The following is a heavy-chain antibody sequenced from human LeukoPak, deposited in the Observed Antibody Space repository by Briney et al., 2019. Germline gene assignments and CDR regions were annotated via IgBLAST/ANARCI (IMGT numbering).Heavy chain of an antibody. CDR3: ARLNDFWSGYPNYYYGMDV. CDR1: GGSFSGYY. Sequence: SETLSLTCAVYGGSFSGYYWSWLRQPPGKGLEWIGEMNHSGSTNYNPSLKSRVTISVDTSKNQFSLKLSSVTAADTAVYYCARLNDFWSGYPNYYYGMDVWGQGTTVTVSS. J-gene: IGHJ6*02. D-gene: IGHD3-3*01. CDR2: MNHSGST. V-gene: IGHV4-34*01.